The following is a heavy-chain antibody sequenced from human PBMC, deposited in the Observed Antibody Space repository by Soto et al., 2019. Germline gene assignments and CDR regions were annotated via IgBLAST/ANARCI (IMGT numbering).Heavy chain of an antibody. D-gene: IGHD2-15*01. CDR1: GYTFTSYG. Sequence: QVQLVQSGAEVKKPGASVKVSCKASGYTFTSYGISWVRQAPGQGLEWFGWISAYNGNTNYAQKLQGRVTMATDTSGSTAYMELRSLRSDDTAVYFCASRVTPNAGYCSGGSCYYWFDPWGQGTLVTVSS. CDR2: ISAYNGNT. CDR3: ASRVTPNAGYCSGGSCYYWFDP. V-gene: IGHV1-18*01. J-gene: IGHJ5*02.